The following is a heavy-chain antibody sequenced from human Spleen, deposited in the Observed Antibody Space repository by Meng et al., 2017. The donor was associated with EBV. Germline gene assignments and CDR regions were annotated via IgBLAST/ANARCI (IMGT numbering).Heavy chain of an antibody. V-gene: IGHV1-69*01. CDR1: GGTFSSHA. J-gene: IGHJ6*02. CDR3: ARKLHGGMDV. Sequence: VQCGSEVKKPGSSGKGSCKASGGTFSSHAISWVRQAPGQGLEWMGDVIPVLGAADYAQNFQGRVTITADESTSTAYMDLRNVRFEDTAVYYCARKLHGGMDVWGQGTTVTVSS. D-gene: IGHD4-23*01. CDR2: VIPVLGAA.